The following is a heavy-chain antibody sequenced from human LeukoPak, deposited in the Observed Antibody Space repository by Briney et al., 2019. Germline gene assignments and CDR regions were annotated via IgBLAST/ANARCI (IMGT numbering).Heavy chain of an antibody. CDR1: GGSISSYY. V-gene: IGHV4-4*07. J-gene: IGHJ4*02. CDR3: ASNRYGDYGRFDY. CDR2: IYITGST. D-gene: IGHD4-17*01. Sequence: SETLSLTCTVSGGSISSYYWSWIRQPAGQGLEWIGRIYITGSTTYSPSLKSRVTMSIDTSKNQFSLNLSSVTAADTAVYFCASNRYGDYGRFDYWGQGTLVTVSS.